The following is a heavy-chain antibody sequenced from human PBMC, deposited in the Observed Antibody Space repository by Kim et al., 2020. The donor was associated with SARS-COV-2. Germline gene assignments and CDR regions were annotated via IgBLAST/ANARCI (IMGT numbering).Heavy chain of an antibody. J-gene: IGHJ4*02. D-gene: IGHD2-2*01. V-gene: IGHV1-2*06. CDR2: INPNSGGT. Sequence: ASVKVSCKASGYTFTGYYMHWVRQAPGQGLEWMGRINPNSGGTNYAQKFQGRVTMTRDTSISTAYMELSRLRSDDTAVYYCARAPPSEYCSSTSCLFDYWGQGTLVTVSS. CDR1: GYTFTGYY. CDR3: ARAPPSEYCSSTSCLFDY.